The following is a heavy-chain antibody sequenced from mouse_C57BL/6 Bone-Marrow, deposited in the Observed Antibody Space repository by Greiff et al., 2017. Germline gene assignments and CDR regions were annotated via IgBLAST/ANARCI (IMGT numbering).Heavy chain of an antibody. CDR3: AGVDGYDGFDY. D-gene: IGHD2-2*01. J-gene: IGHJ2*01. V-gene: IGHV3-6*01. CDR1: GYSITSGYY. Sequence: ESGPGLVKPSQSLSLTCSVTGYSITSGYYWNWIRQFPGNKLEWMGYISYDGSNNYNPSLKNRISITRDTSKNQFFLKVNSVTTEDTATYYCAGVDGYDGFDYWGQGTTLTVSS. CDR2: ISYDGSN.